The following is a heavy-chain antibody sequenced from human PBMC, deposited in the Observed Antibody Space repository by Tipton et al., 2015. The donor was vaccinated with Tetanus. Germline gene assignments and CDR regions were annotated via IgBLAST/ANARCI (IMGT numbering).Heavy chain of an antibody. CDR3: AKEALGVLNL. Sequence: GSLRLSCTASGFTFKSYTMNWVRQAPGNGLEWVAAISGSRPTPYYADSVKGRFTISRDNSKNTLSLQLNSLRADDTAIYYCAKEALGVLNLWGNGTTVIVSS. V-gene: IGHV3-23*01. CDR1: GFTFKSYT. CDR2: ISGSRPTP. J-gene: IGHJ6*04. D-gene: IGHD1-14*01.